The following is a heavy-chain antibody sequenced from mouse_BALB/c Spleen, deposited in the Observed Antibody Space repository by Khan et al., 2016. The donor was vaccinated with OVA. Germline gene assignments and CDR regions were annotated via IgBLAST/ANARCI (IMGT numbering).Heavy chain of an antibody. V-gene: IGHV1S137*01. CDR1: GYTFPDYA. Sequence: QVQLQQSGAELVRPGVSVKISCKGSGYTFPDYAMHWVKQSHAKSLEWIGVISTYYGDADYNQKFKGKATMTVDKSSSTAYMELARLTSEDSAIYYCARGSGNSRFAYWGQGTLVTVSA. CDR2: ISTYYGDA. CDR3: ARGSGNSRFAY. D-gene: IGHD1-3*01. J-gene: IGHJ3*01.